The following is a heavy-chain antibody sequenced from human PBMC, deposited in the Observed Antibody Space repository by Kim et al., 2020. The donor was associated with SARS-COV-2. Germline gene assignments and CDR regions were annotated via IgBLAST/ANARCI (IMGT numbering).Heavy chain of an antibody. V-gene: IGHV7-4-1*02. J-gene: IGHJ6*02. CDR1: GYTFTSYA. D-gene: IGHD3-3*01. CDR3: ARVNYTPYYYYGMDV. CDR2: INTNTGNP. Sequence: ASVKVSCKASGYTFTSYAMNWVRQAPGQGLEWMGWINTNTGNPTYAQGFTGRFVFSLDTSVSTAYLQISSLKAEDTAVYYCARVNYTPYYYYGMDVWGQGTTVTVSS.